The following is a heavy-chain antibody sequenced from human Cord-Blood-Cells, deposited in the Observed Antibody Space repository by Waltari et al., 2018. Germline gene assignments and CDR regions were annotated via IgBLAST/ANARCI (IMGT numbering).Heavy chain of an antibody. V-gene: IGHV4-34*01. D-gene: IGHD6-13*01. Sequence: QVQLQQWGAGLLKPSETLSLTCAVYGGSFSGYYWSWIRQPPGKGLEWIGEINHSGSTNCNPSLKSRVTISVDTSKNQFSLKLSSVTAADTAVYYCARGRERSIAAAGTDAFDIWGQGTMVTVSS. J-gene: IGHJ3*02. CDR1: GGSFSGYY. CDR2: INHSGST. CDR3: ARGRERSIAAAGTDAFDI.